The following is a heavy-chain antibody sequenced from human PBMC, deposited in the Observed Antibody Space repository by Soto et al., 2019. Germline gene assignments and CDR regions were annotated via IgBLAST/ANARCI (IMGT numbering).Heavy chain of an antibody. J-gene: IGHJ5*02. CDR3: ARAPVLRYFDWLFRWFDP. V-gene: IGHV1-8*01. Sequence: ASVKVSCKASGYTFTSYDINWVRQATGQGLEWMGWMNPNSGNTGYAQKFQGRVTMTRNTSISTAYMELSSLRSEDTALYYCARAPVLRYFDWLFRWFDPWGQGTLVTVSS. CDR2: MNPNSGNT. CDR1: GYTFTSYD. D-gene: IGHD3-9*01.